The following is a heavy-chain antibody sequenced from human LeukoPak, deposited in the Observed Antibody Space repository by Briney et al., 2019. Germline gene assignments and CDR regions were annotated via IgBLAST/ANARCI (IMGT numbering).Heavy chain of an antibody. V-gene: IGHV3-49*04. CDR1: GFTFGDYA. J-gene: IGHJ6*03. CDR3: TRAYTTSWYGYYMDV. D-gene: IGHD6-13*01. CDR2: VRSKAYGGTT. Sequence: GGSLRLSCTASGFTFGDYAMSWVRQAPGKGLEWVGSVRSKAYGGTTEYAASVKGRFTISRDDSKSIAYLQMNSLETEETAVDYCTRAYTTSWYGYYMDVWGKGTTVTISS.